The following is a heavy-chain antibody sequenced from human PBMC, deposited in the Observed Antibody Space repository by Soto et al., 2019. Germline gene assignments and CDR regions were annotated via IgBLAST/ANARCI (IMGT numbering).Heavy chain of an antibody. CDR2: IYPDDSDT. CDR1: GYRFTNYW. D-gene: IGHD4-17*01. V-gene: IGHV5-51*01. Sequence: GESLKISCKGSGYRFTNYWIGWVRQMPGKGLEWMGIIYPDDSDTRYSPSFQGQVTISADKSISTAYLQWNSLKASDTAIYYCARNDDYGDSNWFDPWGQGTLVTVSS. J-gene: IGHJ5*02. CDR3: ARNDDYGDSNWFDP.